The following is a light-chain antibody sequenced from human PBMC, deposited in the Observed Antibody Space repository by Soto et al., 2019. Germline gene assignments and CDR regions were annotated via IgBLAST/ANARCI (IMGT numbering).Light chain of an antibody. V-gene: IGKV1-5*03. CDR1: QSISNW. Sequence: DIQMTQSPSTLSASVGDRVTITSRASQSISNWLAWYQQKPGTAPNLLIYKASTLKNRIPSRYSGSGSGTKLKLTISSLQPDDSATYYCQQYSDNWTFGQGTKV. J-gene: IGKJ1*01. CDR2: KAS. CDR3: QQYSDNWT.